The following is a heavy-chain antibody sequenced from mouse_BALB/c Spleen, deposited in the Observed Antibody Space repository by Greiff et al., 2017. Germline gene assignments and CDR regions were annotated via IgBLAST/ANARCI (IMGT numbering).Heavy chain of an antibody. J-gene: IGHJ4*01. Sequence: DVQLVESGGGLVQPGGSLRLSCATSGFTFTDYYMSWVRQPPGKALEWLGFIRNKANGYTTEYSASVKGRFTISRDNSQSILYLQMNTLRAEDSATYYCARDKGANWDGYYAMDYWGQGTSVTVSS. CDR2: IRNKANGYTT. CDR3: ARDKGANWDGYYAMDY. CDR1: GFTFTDYY. D-gene: IGHD4-1*01. V-gene: IGHV7-3*02.